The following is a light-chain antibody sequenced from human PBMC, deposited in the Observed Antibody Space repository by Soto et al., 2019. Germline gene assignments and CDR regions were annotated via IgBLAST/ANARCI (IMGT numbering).Light chain of an antibody. J-gene: IGKJ1*01. Sequence: QMTQSASFVSASVGDRVTITCRSSQGISIWVAWYQQKPGKAPKLLIYKASSLESGVPSRFSGSGSGTEFTLTISSLQPDDFATYYCQQYNSYSQTFGQGTKVDI. V-gene: IGKV1-5*03. CDR1: QGISIW. CDR2: KAS. CDR3: QQYNSYSQT.